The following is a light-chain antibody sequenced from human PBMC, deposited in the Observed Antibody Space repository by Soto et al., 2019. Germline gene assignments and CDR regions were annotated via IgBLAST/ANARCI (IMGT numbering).Light chain of an antibody. CDR2: DAS. CDR1: QDISHY. V-gene: IGKV1-33*01. Sequence: DVQMKLSASSVSASVNDTVTITCQASQDISHYLNLYQQKPGKALKLLIYDASNLHPGVPSRFRGSGSGTEFSFNITSLQPEDVATYYCQQYDDLPITVGQGTRLKI. J-gene: IGKJ5*01. CDR3: QQYDDLPIT.